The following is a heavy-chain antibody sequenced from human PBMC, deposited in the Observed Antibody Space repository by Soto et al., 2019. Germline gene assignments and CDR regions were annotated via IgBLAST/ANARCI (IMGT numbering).Heavy chain of an antibody. CDR2: IWYDGSNK. CDR1: GFTFTSYG. J-gene: IGHJ4*02. D-gene: IGHD3-3*01. CDR3: ARDRRFLEWLDY. V-gene: IGHV3-33*01. Sequence: QVQLVESGGGVVQPGRSLRLSCAASGFTFTSYGMHWVRQAPGKGLEWVAVIWYDGSNKYYADSVKGRFSISRDNSKNTLFLQMNSLRGEDTAAYYCARDRRFLEWLDYWGQGTLVTVSS.